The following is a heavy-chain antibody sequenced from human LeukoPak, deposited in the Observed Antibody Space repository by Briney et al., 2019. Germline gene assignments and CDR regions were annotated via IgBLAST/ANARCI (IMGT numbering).Heavy chain of an antibody. CDR3: ARDLAAGENWFDP. V-gene: IGHV1-2*02. D-gene: IGHD3-10*01. CDR2: INPNSGGT. J-gene: IGHJ5*02. Sequence: GASVKVSCTASGYTFTGYYMHWVRQAPGQGLEWMGWINPNSGGTNYAQKFQGRVTMTRDTSISTAYMELSRLRSDDTAVYYCARDLAAGENWFDPWGQGTLVTVSS. CDR1: GYTFTGYY.